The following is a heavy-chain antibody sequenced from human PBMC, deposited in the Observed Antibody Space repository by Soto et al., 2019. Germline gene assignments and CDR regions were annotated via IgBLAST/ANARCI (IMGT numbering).Heavy chain of an antibody. Sequence: EVQLVESGGGLVQPGGSLRLSCAASGFTFSSYEMNWVRQAPGKGLEWVSYISSSGSTIYYADSVKGRFTISRDNAKNSLYLQMNSLRAEDTAVYYCARDYYDSSGYYSFDYWGQGTLVTVSS. CDR1: GFTFSSYE. CDR3: ARDYYDSSGYYSFDY. J-gene: IGHJ4*02. D-gene: IGHD3-22*01. CDR2: ISSSGSTI. V-gene: IGHV3-48*03.